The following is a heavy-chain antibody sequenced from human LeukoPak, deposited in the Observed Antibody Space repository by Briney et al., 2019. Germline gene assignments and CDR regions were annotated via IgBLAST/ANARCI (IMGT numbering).Heavy chain of an antibody. CDR1: GGSINSYY. Sequence: SETLSLTSTVSGGSINSYYWSWIRQPAGKGLAWIGRIYSSGSTNYNPSLKSRVSMSVDTSKNQFSLKLTSVTAADTAVYYCARGGKATVVTMWGQGILVTVSS. D-gene: IGHD4-23*01. J-gene: IGHJ4*02. CDR2: IYSSGST. V-gene: IGHV4-4*07. CDR3: ARGGKATVVTM.